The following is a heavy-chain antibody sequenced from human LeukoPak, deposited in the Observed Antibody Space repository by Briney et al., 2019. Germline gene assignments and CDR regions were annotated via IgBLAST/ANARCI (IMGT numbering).Heavy chain of an antibody. Sequence: PGGSLRLSCAGSGFSFTSYLMSWVRQAPGRGLEWVAYINQDGSQKSYVDSVKGRFTISRDNARKSVYLQMSSLRAEDTAVYYCARDYGDYYHGLDVWGQGTTVTVS. J-gene: IGHJ6*02. D-gene: IGHD4/OR15-4a*01. CDR1: GFSFTSYL. CDR2: INQDGSQK. CDR3: ARDYGDYYHGLDV. V-gene: IGHV3-7*04.